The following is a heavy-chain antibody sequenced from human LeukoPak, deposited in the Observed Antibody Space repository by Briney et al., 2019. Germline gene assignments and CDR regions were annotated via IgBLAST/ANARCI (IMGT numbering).Heavy chain of an antibody. D-gene: IGHD6-13*01. J-gene: IGHJ5*02. Sequence: SETLSLTCTVSGGSISSYYWSWIRQPAGKGLEWLGRIYTSGSTNYNPSLKSRVTMSVDTSKNQFSLKLSSVTAADTAVYYCARSERIAAAGASLKYNWFDPWGQGTLVTVSS. CDR1: GGSISSYY. V-gene: IGHV4-4*07. CDR2: IYTSGST. CDR3: ARSERIAAAGASLKYNWFDP.